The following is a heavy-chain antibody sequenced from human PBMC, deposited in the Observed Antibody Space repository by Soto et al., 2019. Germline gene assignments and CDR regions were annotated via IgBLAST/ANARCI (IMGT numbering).Heavy chain of an antibody. Sequence: QVQLVESGGGVVQPGRSLRLSCAASGFTFSSYGMHWVRQAPGKGLEWVAVISYDGSNKYYADSVKGRFTISRDNSKNTLYLQMNSLRAEDTAVYYCAKDYGGSYWYVDLWGRGTLVTVSS. CDR2: ISYDGSNK. D-gene: IGHD4-17*01. CDR3: AKDYGGSYWYVDL. V-gene: IGHV3-30*18. CDR1: GFTFSSYG. J-gene: IGHJ2*01.